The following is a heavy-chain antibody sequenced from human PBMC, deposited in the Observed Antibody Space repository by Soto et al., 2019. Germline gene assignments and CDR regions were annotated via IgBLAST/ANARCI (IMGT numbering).Heavy chain of an antibody. Sequence: QVQLVQSGAEEKKPGASVKVSCKASGYTFTSYAMHWVRQAPGQRLEWMGWINAGNGNTKYSQKFQGRVTITSATSASTAYLELSTLRSEATAVYSCTSDSGYYTRHDYWGQGTLVTVSS. CDR3: TSDSGYYTRHDY. CDR2: INAGNGNT. CDR1: GYTFTSYA. V-gene: IGHV1-3*05. J-gene: IGHJ4*02. D-gene: IGHD3-22*01.